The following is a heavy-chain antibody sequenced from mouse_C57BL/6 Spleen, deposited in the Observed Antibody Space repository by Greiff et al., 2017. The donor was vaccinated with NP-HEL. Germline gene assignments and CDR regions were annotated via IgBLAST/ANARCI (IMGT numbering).Heavy chain of an antibody. CDR2: INPNNGGT. CDR1: GYTFTDYN. J-gene: IGHJ2*01. D-gene: IGHD1-1*01. Sequence: VQLKESGPELVKPGASVKIPCKASGYTFTDYNMDWVKQSHGKSLEWIGDINPNNGGTIYNQKFKGKATLTVDKSSSTAYMELLSLTSEDTAVYYSARSIYGTPYFDYWGQGTTLTVSS. V-gene: IGHV1-18*01. CDR3: ARSIYGTPYFDY.